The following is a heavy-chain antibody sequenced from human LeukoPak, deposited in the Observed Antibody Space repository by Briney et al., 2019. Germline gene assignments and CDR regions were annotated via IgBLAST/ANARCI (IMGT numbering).Heavy chain of an antibody. D-gene: IGHD6-13*01. Sequence: SETLSLTCTVSGGSITSSYWSWIRQPPGTGLEWIGYIYYSGSTNYNPSLKSRVTISVDTSKNQFSLKLSSVTAADTALYYLGGGGGSSCWYYYGMDVWGKGTTVTVSS. V-gene: IGHV4-59*01. CDR3: GGGGGSSCWYYYGMDV. J-gene: IGHJ6*04. CDR2: IYYSGST. CDR1: GGSITSSY.